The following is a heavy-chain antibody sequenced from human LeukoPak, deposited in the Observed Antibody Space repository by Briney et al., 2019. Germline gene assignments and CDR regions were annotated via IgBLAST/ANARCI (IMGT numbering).Heavy chain of an antibody. J-gene: IGHJ4*02. CDR3: ARAKPKNMVRGLIMRRESRYYFDY. Sequence: GGSLRLSRAASGFIFTSYEMNWVRQAPGKGLEGVSYISSSSSTIFYADSVKGRFTIPRDNSKSTLYIQMNSLRAEDTAVYYCARAKPKNMVRGLIMRRESRYYFDYWGQGTLVTVSS. CDR2: ISSSSSTI. V-gene: IGHV3-48*01. D-gene: IGHD3-10*01. CDR1: GFIFTSYE.